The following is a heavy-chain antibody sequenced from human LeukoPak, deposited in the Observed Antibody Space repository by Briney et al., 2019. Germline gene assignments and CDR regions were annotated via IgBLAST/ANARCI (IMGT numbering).Heavy chain of an antibody. CDR1: GYGFTTFW. CDR3: ARQKTVPAARVRDYYYGMDV. Sequence: GESLKISCKGSGYGFTTFWISWVRQMPGKGLEWMGIIYPGDSDTRYSPSFQGQVTISADNSISTAYLQWSSLKASDTAMYYCARQKTVPAARVRDYYYGMDVWGQGTTVTVSS. CDR2: IYPGDSDT. V-gene: IGHV5-51*01. D-gene: IGHD2-2*01. J-gene: IGHJ6*02.